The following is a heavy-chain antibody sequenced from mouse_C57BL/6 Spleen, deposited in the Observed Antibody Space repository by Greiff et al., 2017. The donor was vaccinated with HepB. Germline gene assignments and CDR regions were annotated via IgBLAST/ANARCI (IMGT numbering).Heavy chain of an antibody. V-gene: IGHV1-47*01. CDR1: GYTFTTYP. J-gene: IGHJ4*01. Sequence: VKLQESGAELVKPGASVKMSCKASGYTFTTYPIEWMKQNHGKSLEWIGNFHPYNDDTKYNEKFKGKATLTVEKSSSTVYLELSRLTSDDSAVYYCARRGAQAHYAMDYWGQGTSVTVSS. CDR3: ARRGAQAHYAMDY. CDR2: FHPYNDDT. D-gene: IGHD3-2*02.